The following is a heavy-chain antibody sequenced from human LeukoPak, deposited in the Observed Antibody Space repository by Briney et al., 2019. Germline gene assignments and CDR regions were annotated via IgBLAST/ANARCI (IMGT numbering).Heavy chain of an antibody. CDR3: ARGSGYYPIDY. CDR1: GGSISSYY. Sequence: SEPLSLTCTVSGGSISSYYWSWIRQPPGKGLEWIGYIYYSGSTNYNPSLKSRVTISVDTSKNQFSLKLSSVTAADTAVYYCARGSGYYPIDYWGQGTLVTVSS. CDR2: IYYSGST. J-gene: IGHJ4*02. V-gene: IGHV4-59*01. D-gene: IGHD3-22*01.